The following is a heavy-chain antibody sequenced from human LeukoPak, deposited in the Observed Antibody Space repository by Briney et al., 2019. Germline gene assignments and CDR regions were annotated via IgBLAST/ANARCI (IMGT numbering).Heavy chain of an antibody. Sequence: ASVEVSCKASGYTFTSYYMHWVQQAPGQGLEWMGIINPSGGSTSYAQKFQGRVTMTRDMSTSTVYMELSSLRSEDTAVYYCARNIAAAGDPFDYWGQGTLVTVSS. CDR1: GYTFTSYY. D-gene: IGHD6-13*01. V-gene: IGHV1-46*01. CDR3: ARNIAAAGDPFDY. CDR2: INPSGGST. J-gene: IGHJ4*02.